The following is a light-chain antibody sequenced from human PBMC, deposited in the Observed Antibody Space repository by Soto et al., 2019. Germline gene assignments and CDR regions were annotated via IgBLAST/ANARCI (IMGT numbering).Light chain of an antibody. J-gene: IGKJ1*01. Sequence: EIVFTQSPATLSLSPGERATLSCRASQSVRGYLAWYQQKPGQAPRLLIYAASFRVTGLPARFSGSGSGTDFTLTISSLEPEDFAVYYCQQYGSSTRTFGQGTKVDIK. V-gene: IGKV3-11*01. CDR3: QQYGSSTRT. CDR1: QSVRGY. CDR2: AAS.